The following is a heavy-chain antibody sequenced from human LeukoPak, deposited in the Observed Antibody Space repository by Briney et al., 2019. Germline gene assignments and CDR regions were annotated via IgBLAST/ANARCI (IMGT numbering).Heavy chain of an antibody. J-gene: IGHJ4*02. D-gene: IGHD5-18*01. CDR1: GGSISSSSYY. V-gene: IGHV4-39*07. CDR3: ARGRSGYSYGNLDY. Sequence: SETLSLTCTVSGGSISSSSYYWGGIRQPPGKGLEWIGSIYYSGSTYYNPSLKSRVTISVDTSKNQFSLKLSSVTAADTAVYYCARGRSGYSYGNLDYWGQGTLVTVSS. CDR2: IYYSGST.